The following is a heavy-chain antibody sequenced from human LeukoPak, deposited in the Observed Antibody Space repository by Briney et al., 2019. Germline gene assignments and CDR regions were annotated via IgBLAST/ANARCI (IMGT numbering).Heavy chain of an antibody. CDR1: GGSFSGYY. V-gene: IGHV4-34*01. Sequence: SETLSLTCAVYGGSFSGYYWSWIRQPPGKGLEWIGEINHSGSTNYNPSLKSRVTISVDTSKNQFSLKLSSVTAADTAVYYCARDLSLPTGTTDYWGQGTLVTVSS. D-gene: IGHD1-7*01. CDR3: ARDLSLPTGTTDY. CDR2: INHSGST. J-gene: IGHJ4*02.